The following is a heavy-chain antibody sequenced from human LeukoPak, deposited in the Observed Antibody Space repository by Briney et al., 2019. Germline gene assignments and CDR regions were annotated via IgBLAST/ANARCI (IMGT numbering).Heavy chain of an antibody. V-gene: IGHV3-23*01. Sequence: PGGSLRLSCAASGFTFSNAWMSWVRQAPGKGLEWVSAISGSGGSTYYADSVKGRFTISRDNSKNTLYLQMNSLRAEDTAVYYCVTAALYYYYYYMDVWGKGTTVTISS. J-gene: IGHJ6*03. CDR3: VTAALYYYYYYMDV. CDR2: ISGSGGST. CDR1: GFTFSNAW. D-gene: IGHD6-6*01.